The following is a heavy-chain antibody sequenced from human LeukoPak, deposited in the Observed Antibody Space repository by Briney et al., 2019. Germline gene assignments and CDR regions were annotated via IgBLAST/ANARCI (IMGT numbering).Heavy chain of an antibody. J-gene: IGHJ3*02. CDR3: ARGTGAFDI. CDR1: GFTFRSDW. Sequence: TGGSLRLSCAASGFTFRSDWMHWVRHAPGKGLVWVSHIKSDGSSTRYADSVKGRLTISRDNAKNTLYLQMNSLRAEDTAVYYCARGTGAFDIWGQGTMVTVSS. CDR2: IKSDGSST. V-gene: IGHV3-74*01. D-gene: IGHD1-1*01.